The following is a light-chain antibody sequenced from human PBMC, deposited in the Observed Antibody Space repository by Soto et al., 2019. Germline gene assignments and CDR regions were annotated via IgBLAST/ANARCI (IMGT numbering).Light chain of an antibody. V-gene: IGKV1-9*01. J-gene: IGKJ4*01. CDR3: QQLKSYPPVT. CDR1: QGSSSY. Sequence: DIQLTQSPSFLSASVGDRVTITCRASQGSSSYLAWYQQKPGKAPKLLIYAASTLQSGVPSRFSGSGSGTEFTLTISSLQPEDFATYYCQQLKSYPPVTFGGGTKVDIK. CDR2: AAS.